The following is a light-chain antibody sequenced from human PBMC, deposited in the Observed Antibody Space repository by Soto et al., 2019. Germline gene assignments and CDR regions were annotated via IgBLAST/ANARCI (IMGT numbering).Light chain of an antibody. CDR1: GSSIGTNT. V-gene: IGLV1-44*01. CDR2: GDN. Sequence: QSVLTQPPSASGTPGQRVTISCSGSGSSIGTNTVNWYRQLPGTAPKLLIYGDNQRPSGVPDRFSGSKSGTSASLAISGLQSEDEADYYCAAWDGXLNNVLFGGGTKVTXL. CDR3: AAWDGXLNNVL. J-gene: IGLJ2*01.